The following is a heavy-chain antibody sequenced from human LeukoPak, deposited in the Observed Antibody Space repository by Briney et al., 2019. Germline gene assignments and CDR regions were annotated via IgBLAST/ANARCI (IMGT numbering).Heavy chain of an antibody. V-gene: IGHV3-23*01. CDR3: AKDFTMIRGSELDY. D-gene: IGHD3-10*01. CDR1: GFAFSVYA. Sequence: PGGSLRLSCAASGFAFSVYAMSWLRQPPGKGLEWVSTINANSGTTSYAAYVRGRFTISRDNSKNTLYLQLNTLRAEDTAVYYCAKDFTMIRGSELDYWGQGTLVTVSS. J-gene: IGHJ4*02. CDR2: INANSGTT.